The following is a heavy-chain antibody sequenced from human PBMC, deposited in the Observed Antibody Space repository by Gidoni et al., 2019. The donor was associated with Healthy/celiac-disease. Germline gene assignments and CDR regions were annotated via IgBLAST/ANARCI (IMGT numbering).Heavy chain of an antibody. V-gene: IGHV3-23*01. Sequence: EVQLLESGGGLVQPGGSLRLSCAASGFTFSSYAMSWVRQAPGKGLEWVSAISGSGGSTYYADSVKGRFTISRDNSKNTLYLQMNSLRAEDTAVYYCAKVPVPGIAAAGTIRGWTNWFDPWGQGTLVTVSS. CDR2: ISGSGGST. D-gene: IGHD6-13*01. CDR1: GFTFSSYA. J-gene: IGHJ5*02. CDR3: AKVPVPGIAAAGTIRGWTNWFDP.